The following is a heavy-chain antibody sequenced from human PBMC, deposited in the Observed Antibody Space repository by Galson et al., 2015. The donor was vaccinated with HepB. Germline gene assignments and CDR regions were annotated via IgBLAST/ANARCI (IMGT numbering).Heavy chain of an antibody. CDR1: GYTFTDYY. Sequence: VKVSCKVSGYTFTDYYMHWVQQAPGKGLEWMGLVDPEDGETIYAEKFQGRVTITADTSTDTAYMELSSLRSEDTAVYYCATRSNIVATYYYYYMDVWGKGTTVTVS. J-gene: IGHJ6*03. CDR3: ATRSNIVATYYYYYMDV. D-gene: IGHD5-12*01. CDR2: VDPEDGET. V-gene: IGHV1-69-2*01.